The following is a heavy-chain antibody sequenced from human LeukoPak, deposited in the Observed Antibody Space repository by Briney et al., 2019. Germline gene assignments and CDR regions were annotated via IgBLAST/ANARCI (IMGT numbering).Heavy chain of an antibody. V-gene: IGHV3-30*02. J-gene: IGHJ5*02. CDR3: ARTGAYCGGDCKANFDP. Sequence: GGSLRLSCVASGFAFNTYGMHWVRKAPCKGLEWVAFIRYDGSDKYYADSVKGRFTISRDNSKNTLYLVMNTLMTDDTAVYYCARTGAYCGGDCKANFDPWGLGTMVTVSS. D-gene: IGHD2-21*01. CDR1: GFAFNTYG. CDR2: IRYDGSDK.